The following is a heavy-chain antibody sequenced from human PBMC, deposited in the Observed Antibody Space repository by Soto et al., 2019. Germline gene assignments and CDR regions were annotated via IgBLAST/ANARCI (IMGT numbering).Heavy chain of an antibody. Sequence: PGWSLRLSCAASGFIFENFGMSWVRQAPGKGLEWISSISGSGFKKYYADSVKGRFTISRDNSKSTVYLELNNLSAEDTAVYHCAKNQGVELVPLATVDWFDPWGEGSAVTVSS. CDR2: ISGSGFKK. D-gene: IGHD1-26*01. CDR1: GFIFENFG. J-gene: IGHJ5*02. CDR3: AKNQGVELVPLATVDWFDP. V-gene: IGHV3-23*01.